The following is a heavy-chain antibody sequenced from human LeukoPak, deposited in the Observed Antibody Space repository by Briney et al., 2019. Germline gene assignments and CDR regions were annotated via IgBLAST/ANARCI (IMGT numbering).Heavy chain of an antibody. CDR3: ARGVHYGSDY. Sequence: GGSLRLSCAASGFTFSTYFMHWVRQAPGKGLVWVSRINSDGSTTSLADSVKGRFTISRDSAKNTLYLQMDSLRAEDTAVYFCARGVHYGSDYWGQGTLVTVSS. J-gene: IGHJ4*02. V-gene: IGHV3-74*01. CDR1: GFTFSTYF. D-gene: IGHD4-17*01. CDR2: INSDGSTT.